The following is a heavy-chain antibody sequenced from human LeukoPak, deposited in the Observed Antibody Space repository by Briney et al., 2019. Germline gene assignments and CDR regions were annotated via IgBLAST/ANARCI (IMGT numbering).Heavy chain of an antibody. V-gene: IGHV3-53*01. Sequence: GGSLRLSCAASGFTVSSNYMSWVRQAPGKGLEWVSVIYSSGSTYYADSVKGRFTISRDNSKNTLYLQMNSLRTEDSALYYCVVDLSGSADYWGQGTLVTVSS. CDR1: GFTVSSNY. CDR2: IYSSGST. J-gene: IGHJ4*02. CDR3: VVDLSGSADY. D-gene: IGHD3-10*01.